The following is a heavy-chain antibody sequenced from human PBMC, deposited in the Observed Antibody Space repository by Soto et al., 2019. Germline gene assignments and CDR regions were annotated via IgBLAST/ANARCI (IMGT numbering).Heavy chain of an antibody. J-gene: IGHJ6*02. D-gene: IGHD1-1*01. CDR2: IGSSGDRT. V-gene: IGHV3-23*01. CDR1: GFTFSSYA. CDR3: AKQQGPGTPYYYAMDV. Sequence: EVQLLESGGGLVQPGGSLRLSCAASGFTFSSYAMSWVRQAPGRGLEWVSVIGSSGDRTYYEDSVKGRFTISRDNSKNTLYMQMNSLRAEDTAVYYCAKQQGPGTPYYYAMDVWGQGTTVTVSS.